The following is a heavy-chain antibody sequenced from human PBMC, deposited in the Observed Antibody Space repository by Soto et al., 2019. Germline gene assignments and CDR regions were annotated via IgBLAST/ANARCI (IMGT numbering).Heavy chain of an antibody. Sequence: SLTCAVSGGSISSSNWWSWVRQPPGKGLEWIGEIYHSGSTNYNPSLKGRVTISVDKSKNQFSLKLSSVTAADTAVYYCARPYSSSSRYYYYGMDVWGQGTTVTVSS. J-gene: IGHJ6*02. CDR2: IYHSGST. D-gene: IGHD6-6*01. CDR1: GGSISSSNW. CDR3: ARPYSSSSRYYYYGMDV. V-gene: IGHV4-4*02.